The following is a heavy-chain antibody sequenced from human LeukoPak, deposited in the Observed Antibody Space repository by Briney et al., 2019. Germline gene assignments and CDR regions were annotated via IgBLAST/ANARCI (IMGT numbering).Heavy chain of an antibody. CDR2: IKQDGSEK. Sequence: PGGSLRLSCAASGFTFSSYWMSWVRQAPGKGLEWVANIKQDGSEKYYVDSVKGRFTISRDNAKNSLYLQMNSLRAEDTAVYYCEREGRITMVRGDVSYYYMEVWGKGTTVTVSS. V-gene: IGHV3-7*01. CDR1: GFTFSSYW. D-gene: IGHD3-10*01. CDR3: EREGRITMVRGDVSYYYMEV. J-gene: IGHJ6*03.